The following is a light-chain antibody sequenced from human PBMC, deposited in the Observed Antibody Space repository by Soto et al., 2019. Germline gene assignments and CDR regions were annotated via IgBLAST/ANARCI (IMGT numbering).Light chain of an antibody. CDR2: GVT. Sequence: QSALTQPASVSGSPGQSITISCTGTSSDVGGYNYVSWYQQRPGKAPKLMIFGVTKRPSGVPDRFSGSKSGNTASLTVSGVQADDEADYYCSSYAGSNSFVFGTGTKLTVL. J-gene: IGLJ1*01. CDR3: SSYAGSNSFV. V-gene: IGLV2-8*01. CDR1: SSDVGGYNY.